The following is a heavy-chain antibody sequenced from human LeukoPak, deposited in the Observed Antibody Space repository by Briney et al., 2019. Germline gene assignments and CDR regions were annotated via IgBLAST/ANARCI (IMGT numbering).Heavy chain of an antibody. CDR3: ARGSDDYGGPPED. Sequence: GGSLRLSCAASGFTFSSYWMHWVRQAPGEGLVWVSRITTDGSSTRYADSVKGRFTISRDNAKNTLYLQMNSLRAEDTAVYYCARGSDDYGGPPEDWGQGTLVTVSS. D-gene: IGHD4-23*01. CDR1: GFTFSSYW. CDR2: ITTDGSST. J-gene: IGHJ4*02. V-gene: IGHV3-74*01.